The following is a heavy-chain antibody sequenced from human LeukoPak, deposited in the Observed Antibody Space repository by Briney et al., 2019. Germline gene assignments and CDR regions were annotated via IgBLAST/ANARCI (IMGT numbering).Heavy chain of an antibody. D-gene: IGHD2-2*01. V-gene: IGHV3-15*01. J-gene: IGHJ5*02. CDR2: IKSKTDGGTT. CDR3: TTDGGIVVVPAADNWFDP. Sequence: GGSLRLSCAASGFTFSNAWMSWVRQAPGKGLEWVGRIKSKTDGGTTDYAAPVKGRFTISRDDSKNTLYLQMNSLRTEDTAVYYCTTDGGIVVVPAADNWFDPWGQGTLVTVSS. CDR1: GFTFSNAW.